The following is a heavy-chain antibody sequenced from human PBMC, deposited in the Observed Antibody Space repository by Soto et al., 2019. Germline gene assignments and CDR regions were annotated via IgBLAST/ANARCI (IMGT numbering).Heavy chain of an antibody. D-gene: IGHD3-10*01. CDR2: IYSTVST. CDR3: ARAPWDSGNWFDP. V-gene: IGHV4-39*07. J-gene: IGHJ5*02. CDR1: SGSISSSLYY. Sequence: PSETLSLTCSVSSGSISSSLYYWGWIRQPPGKGLEWIGTIYSTVSTHYNPSLKSRVTISVDTSKNQFSLKLSSVTAADTAVYYCARAPWDSGNWFDPWGQGTLVTVSS.